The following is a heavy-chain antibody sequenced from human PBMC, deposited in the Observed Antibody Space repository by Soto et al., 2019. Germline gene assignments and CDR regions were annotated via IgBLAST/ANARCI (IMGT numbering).Heavy chain of an antibody. CDR2: ISYDGSMK. D-gene: IGHD3-10*01. CDR1: GFTFSSHS. CDR3: AREWSTSGDLDY. V-gene: IGHV3-30-3*01. J-gene: IGHJ4*02. Sequence: QVQLVESGGGVVQPGRSLRLSCAASGFTFSSHSIQWVRQAPGKGLEWVAVISYDGSMKYYADSVKGRFTISRDNSKNTAYLQTNSLRAEDTAVFFCAREWSTSGDLDYWGQGTLVIVSS.